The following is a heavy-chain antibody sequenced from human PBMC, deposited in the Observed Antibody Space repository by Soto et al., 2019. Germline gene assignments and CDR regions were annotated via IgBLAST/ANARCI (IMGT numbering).Heavy chain of an antibody. V-gene: IGHV1-18*01. Sequence: QVQLVQSGAEVKKPGASVKVSCKASGYTFPTHGISRVRQVPGQGLEWMGWVRGDNGHTNYAQSLQGRVTMTTDTSTNTAYMELRSLRSDDTAVYYCARDLGYCRSGTCYREWIDPWGQGTLVTVSS. J-gene: IGHJ5*02. CDR1: GYTFPTHG. D-gene: IGHD2-15*01. CDR3: ARDLGYCRSGTCYREWIDP. CDR2: VRGDNGHT.